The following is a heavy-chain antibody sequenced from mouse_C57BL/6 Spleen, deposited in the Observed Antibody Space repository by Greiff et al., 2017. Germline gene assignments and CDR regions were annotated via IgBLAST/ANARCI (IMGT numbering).Heavy chain of an antibody. J-gene: IGHJ3*01. V-gene: IGHV1-81*01. Sequence: QVHVKQSGAELARPGASVKLSCKASGYTFTSYGISWVKQRTGQGLEWIGEIYPRSGNTYYNEKFKGKATLTADKSSSTAYMELRSLTSEDSAVYFCARGDYYGSTTGTWFAYWGQGTLVTVSA. D-gene: IGHD1-1*01. CDR2: IYPRSGNT. CDR1: GYTFTSYG. CDR3: ARGDYYGSTTGTWFAY.